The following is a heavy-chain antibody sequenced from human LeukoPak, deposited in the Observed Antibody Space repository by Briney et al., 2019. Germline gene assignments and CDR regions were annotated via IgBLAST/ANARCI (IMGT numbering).Heavy chain of an antibody. CDR1: GYTFTSDD. Sequence: GASVKVSCKASGYTFTSDDINWVRQATGQGLEWMGWMNPNSGNTGYAQKFQGRVTMTEDTSTDTAYMELSSLRSEDTAVYYCATDLPYYDSSGYYTHWGQGTLVTVSS. D-gene: IGHD3-22*01. CDR3: ATDLPYYDSSGYYTH. CDR2: MNPNSGNT. J-gene: IGHJ4*02. V-gene: IGHV1-8*01.